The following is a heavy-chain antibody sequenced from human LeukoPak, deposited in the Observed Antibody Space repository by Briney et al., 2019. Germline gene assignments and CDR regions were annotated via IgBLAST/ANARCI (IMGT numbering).Heavy chain of an antibody. CDR1: GFTFRDYW. V-gene: IGHV3-7*01. J-gene: IGHJ6*02. CDR2: IEPDGSEK. Sequence: GGSLRLSCAASGFTFRDYWMTWVRQAAGKGLEWVASIEPDGSEKYYADSVKGRFTLSRGNVENSLYLQMNTLRVDDTAVYYCAQGHYHMDVGGHGTTVTVSS. CDR3: AQGHYHMDV.